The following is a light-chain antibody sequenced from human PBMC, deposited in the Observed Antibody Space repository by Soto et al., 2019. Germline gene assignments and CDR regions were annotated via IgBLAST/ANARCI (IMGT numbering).Light chain of an antibody. V-gene: IGLV2-14*01. J-gene: IGLJ1*01. Sequence: QSVLPHPASLYGSPGQSITISCTGTSSDIGAYNYVSWYQQYPGKAPKLMIYGVTNPPSGVSNRFSGSKTGNTASLTISGLQAEDEADYYCFSHRSGDSHVFGTGTKLTVL. CDR3: FSHRSGDSHV. CDR1: SSDIGAYNY. CDR2: GVT.